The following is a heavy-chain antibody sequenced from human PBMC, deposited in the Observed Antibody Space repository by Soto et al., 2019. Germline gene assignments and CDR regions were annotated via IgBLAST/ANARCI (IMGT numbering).Heavy chain of an antibody. CDR2: IIPIFGTA. CDR1: GGTFSSYA. V-gene: IGHV1-69*12. CDR3: AVPYRDPLLEYYYYGMDV. D-gene: IGHD2-2*01. J-gene: IGHJ6*02. Sequence: QVQLVQSGAEVKKPGSSVKVSCKASGGTFSSYAISWVRQAPGQGLEWMGGIIPIFGTANYAQKFQGRVTITADESTSTAYMELSSLRSEDTAVYYWAVPYRDPLLEYYYYGMDVWGQGTTVTVSS.